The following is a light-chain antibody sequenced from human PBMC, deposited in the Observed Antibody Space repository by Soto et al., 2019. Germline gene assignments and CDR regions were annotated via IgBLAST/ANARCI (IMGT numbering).Light chain of an antibody. CDR1: QSVSSTF. J-gene: IGKJ1*01. CDR2: GSS. CDR3: QQYDSSRT. Sequence: EIVLTQSPGTLSLSPGERATLSCRASQSVSSTFLAWYQQKPGQAPRVLIYGSSARAAGIPDRFSGSGSGTDFTLTISRLEPEDFAVYYCQQYDSSRTFVQGTKVEMK. V-gene: IGKV3-20*01.